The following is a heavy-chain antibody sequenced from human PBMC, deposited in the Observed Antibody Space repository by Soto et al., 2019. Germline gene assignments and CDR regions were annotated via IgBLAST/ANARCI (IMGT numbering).Heavy chain of an antibody. CDR1: GGSISSGDYY. CDR3: ARGGYYDILTGYSPIPHHFDY. D-gene: IGHD3-9*01. Sequence: PSETLSLTCTVSGGSISSGDYYWSWIRQPPGKGLEWIGYIYYSGSTYYNPSLKSRVTISVDTSKNQFSLKLSSVTAADTAVYYCARGGYYDILTGYSPIPHHFDYWGQGTLVTVSS. V-gene: IGHV4-30-4*01. J-gene: IGHJ4*02. CDR2: IYYSGST.